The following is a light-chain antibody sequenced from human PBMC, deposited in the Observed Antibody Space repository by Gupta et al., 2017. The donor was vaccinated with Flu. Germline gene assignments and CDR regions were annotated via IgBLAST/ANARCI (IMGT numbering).Light chain of an antibody. CDR1: QDISNY. J-gene: IGKJ3*01. V-gene: IGKV1-33*01. CDR3: QHHEYRPR. CDR2: DAS. Sequence: VGDRITITCQASQDISNYLNWYQQRPGKAPKLLIFDASTLDPGVPSRFSGSGSGTHFTFTINGLLPEDFATYYCQHHEYRPRFGPGTKVDLK.